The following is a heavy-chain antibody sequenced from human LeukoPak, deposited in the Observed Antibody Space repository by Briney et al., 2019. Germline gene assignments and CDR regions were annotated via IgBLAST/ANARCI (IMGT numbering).Heavy chain of an antibody. V-gene: IGHV4-38-2*02. CDR1: GYSISSGYF. CDR3: ARAGWELLSASFDP. J-gene: IGHJ5*02. Sequence: PSETLSLTCTVSGYSISSGYFWGWIRQSPGKGLEWVGTIYYGGSIYGDPSLKGRITISLDTSKNQFSPKLNSVTAADTAVYYCARAGWELLSASFDPWGQGTLVIVSS. CDR2: IYYGGSI. D-gene: IGHD1-26*01.